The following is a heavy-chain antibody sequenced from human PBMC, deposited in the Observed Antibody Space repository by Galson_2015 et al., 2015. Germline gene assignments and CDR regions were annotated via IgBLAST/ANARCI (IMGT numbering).Heavy chain of an antibody. CDR1: GGTFSSYA. V-gene: IGHV1-69*13. D-gene: IGHD4-17*01. Sequence: SVKVSCKASGGTFSSYAISWVRQAPGQGLEWMGGIIPIFGTANYAQKFQGRVTITADESTSTAYMELSSLRSEDTAVYYCARGRDYGDYDDAFDIWGQGTMVTVSS. CDR3: ARGRDYGDYDDAFDI. CDR2: IIPIFGTA. J-gene: IGHJ3*02.